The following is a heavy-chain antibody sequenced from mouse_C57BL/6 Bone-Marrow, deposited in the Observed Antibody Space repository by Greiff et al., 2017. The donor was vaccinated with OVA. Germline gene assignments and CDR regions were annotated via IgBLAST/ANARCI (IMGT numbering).Heavy chain of an antibody. J-gene: IGHJ1*03. CDR2: INPYNGDT. CDR3: ARGITTVVATNWYFDV. V-gene: IGHV1-20*01. CDR1: GYSFTGYF. Sequence: EVQLQQSGPELVKPGDSVKISCKASGYSFTGYFMNWVMQSHGKSLEWIGRINPYNGDTFYNQKFKGKATLTVDKSSSTAHMELRSLTSEDSAVYYCARGITTVVATNWYFDVWGTGTTVTVSS. D-gene: IGHD1-1*01.